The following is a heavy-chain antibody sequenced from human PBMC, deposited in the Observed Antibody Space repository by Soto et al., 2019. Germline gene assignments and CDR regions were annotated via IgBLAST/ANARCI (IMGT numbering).Heavy chain of an antibody. CDR2: ISGSGDNT. Sequence: GGSLRLSCAASGFTFRGYAMSWVRQAPGKGLEWISSISGSGDNTYYADSERGRFTISRNNSKNTFYLQMNSLGAEDTAVYYCAKRHGSGSYFKAVGYDMDVWGQGTTVTVSS. V-gene: IGHV3-23*01. CDR1: GFTFRGYA. CDR3: AKRHGSGSYFKAVGYDMDV. J-gene: IGHJ6*02. D-gene: IGHD3-10*01.